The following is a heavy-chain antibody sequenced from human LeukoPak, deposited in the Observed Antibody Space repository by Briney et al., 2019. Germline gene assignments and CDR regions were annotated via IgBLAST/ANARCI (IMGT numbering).Heavy chain of an antibody. Sequence: ASVKVSCKASGYTFTGYYIHWVRQAPGQGLEWIGWINPNSGGTNYAQKFQGRVTMTRDTSISTAYMELSRLRSDDTAVYYCARDGWEWLVWYYFDYWGQGTLVTVSS. CDR2: INPNSGGT. CDR3: ARDGWEWLVWYYFDY. D-gene: IGHD6-19*01. CDR1: GYTFTGYY. V-gene: IGHV1-2*02. J-gene: IGHJ4*02.